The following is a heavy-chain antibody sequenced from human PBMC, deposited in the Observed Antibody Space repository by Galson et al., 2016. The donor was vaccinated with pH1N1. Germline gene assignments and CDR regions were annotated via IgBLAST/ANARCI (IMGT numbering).Heavy chain of an antibody. V-gene: IGHV5-51*03. J-gene: IGHJ6*03. Sequence: SGAEVKKPGESLKISCKGSGYSFTSYWIGWVRQMPGKGLEWTGIIFPGDSDTRYSPSFQGQVTISADKSISTAYLQWSSLRASDTAMYYCARSPADPGYSYYYMDVWGKGTTVSVSS. CDR2: IFPGDSDT. CDR3: ARSPADPGYSYYYMDV. D-gene: IGHD2-21*01. CDR1: GYSFTSYW.